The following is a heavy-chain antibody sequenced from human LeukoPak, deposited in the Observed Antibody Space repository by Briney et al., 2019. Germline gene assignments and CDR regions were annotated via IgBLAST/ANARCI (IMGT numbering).Heavy chain of an antibody. CDR3: AKGASGSHYYSFDY. D-gene: IGHD1-26*01. CDR1: GFTFSSYG. V-gene: IGHV3-30*02. CDR2: IRYDGSNK. J-gene: IGHJ4*02. Sequence: GGSLRLSCAASGFTFSSYGMHWVRQAPGKGLEWVAFIRYDGSNKYYADSVKGRFTISRDNSKNTLYLQMNSLRAEDTAVYYCAKGASGSHYYSFDYWGQGTLVTVSS.